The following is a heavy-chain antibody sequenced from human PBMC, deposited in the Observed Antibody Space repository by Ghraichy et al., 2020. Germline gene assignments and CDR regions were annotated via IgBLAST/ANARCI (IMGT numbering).Heavy chain of an antibody. CDR2: INANSGGT. Sequence: ASVKVSCQASGYTFTGYYMHWVRQVPGQGLEWMGWINANSGGTNYAQQFQGRVTMTRDASINTAYMELDSLRSDDTAVYFCARDERMASVFYSDYYFMDVWGQGTSVTVSS. J-gene: IGHJ6*03. CDR1: GYTFTGYY. V-gene: IGHV1-2*02. CDR3: ARDERMASVFYSDYYFMDV. D-gene: IGHD1-1*01.